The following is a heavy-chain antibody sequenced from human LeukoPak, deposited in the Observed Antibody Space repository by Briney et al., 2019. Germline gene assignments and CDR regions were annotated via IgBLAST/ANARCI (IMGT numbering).Heavy chain of an antibody. CDR3: ARHFGT. J-gene: IGHJ4*02. CDR2: IYYSGST. Sequence: SETLSLTCTVSGGSISSSYYYWGRIRQPPGKGLEWIGSIYYSGSTYYNPSLKSRVTISVATSKNQFSLKRRSVTAADTAVYYCARHFGTGGQGTLGTVSA. CDR1: GGSISSSYYY. V-gene: IGHV4-39*01. D-gene: IGHD3/OR15-3a*01.